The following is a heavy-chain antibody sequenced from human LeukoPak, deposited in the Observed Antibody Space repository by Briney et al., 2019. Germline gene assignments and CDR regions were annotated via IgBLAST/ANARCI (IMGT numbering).Heavy chain of an antibody. V-gene: IGHV4-34*01. CDR2: INYTGST. D-gene: IGHD6-25*01. Sequence: SDALSLTCAVYGGSFSGFYWSWIRHVPGKGLEWIGEINYTGSTSYNPSLKSRVTISVDTSQNQFFLLLTSVTAADTAVYYCARVAGYLPTRWFDPWGQGTHVTVSS. J-gene: IGHJ5*02. CDR1: GGSFSGFY. CDR3: ARVAGYLPTRWFDP.